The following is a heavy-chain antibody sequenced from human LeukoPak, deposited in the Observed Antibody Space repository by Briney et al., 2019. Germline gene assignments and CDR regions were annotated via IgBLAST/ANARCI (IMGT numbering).Heavy chain of an antibody. D-gene: IGHD3-10*01. CDR2: IKQNGSEK. J-gene: IGHJ4*02. CDR1: GFTFSSYC. V-gene: IGHV3-7*01. CDR3: ARWKRFVELFYFDY. Sequence: GGSLRLSCAASGFTFSSYCMSWVRQAPGKGLEWVVNIKQNGSEKYYVDSGKGRFTISRDNAKSSLYLQMNSLRAEDTAIYYCARWKRFVELFYFDYWGQGTLVTVSS.